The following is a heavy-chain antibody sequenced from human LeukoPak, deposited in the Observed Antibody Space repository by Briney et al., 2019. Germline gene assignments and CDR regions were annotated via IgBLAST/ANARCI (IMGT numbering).Heavy chain of an antibody. V-gene: IGHV1-18*01. Sequence: EASVKVSCKASGYTFTSYGISWVRQAPGQGLEWMGWISAYNGNTNYAQKLQGRVTMTTDTSTSTAYMELRSLRSDDTAVYYCARDELRFGELLRFGYWGQGTLVTVSS. D-gene: IGHD3-10*01. CDR1: GYTFTSYG. CDR2: ISAYNGNT. J-gene: IGHJ4*02. CDR3: ARDELRFGELLRFGY.